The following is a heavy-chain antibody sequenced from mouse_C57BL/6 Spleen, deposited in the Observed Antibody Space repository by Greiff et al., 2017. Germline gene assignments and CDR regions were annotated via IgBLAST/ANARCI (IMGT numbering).Heavy chain of an antibody. Sequence: QVQLQQPGAELVMPGASVKLSCKASGYTFTSYWMHWVKQRPGQGLEWIGEIDPSDSYTNYNQKFKGKSTLTVDKSSSTAYMQLSSLTSEYSAVYYCARAYGNYPYYFGDWGQGTTLTVSS. D-gene: IGHD2-1*01. V-gene: IGHV1-69*01. CDR2: IDPSDSYT. CDR1: GYTFTSYW. J-gene: IGHJ2*01. CDR3: ARAYGNYPYYFGD.